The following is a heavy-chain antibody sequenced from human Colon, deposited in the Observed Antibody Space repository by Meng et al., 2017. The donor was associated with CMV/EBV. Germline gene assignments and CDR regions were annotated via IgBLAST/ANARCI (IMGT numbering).Heavy chain of an antibody. CDR2: FYSGNTT. J-gene: IGHJ4*02. D-gene: IGHD3-9*01. Sequence: GESLKISCAGSGLTLSSMYMHWVRQAPGKGLEWVSVFYSGNTTDYADSLKGRFTVSRDNSNNMLFLQVNSLRADDTAVYYCAQFRNSDWLLALVYWGQGTLVTVSS. CDR1: GLTLSSMY. CDR3: AQFRNSDWLLALVY. V-gene: IGHV3-53*01.